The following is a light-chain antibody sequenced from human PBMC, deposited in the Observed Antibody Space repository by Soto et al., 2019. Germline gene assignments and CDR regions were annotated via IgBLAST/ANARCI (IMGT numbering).Light chain of an antibody. CDR1: ISNIGAGYD. J-gene: IGLJ3*02. Sequence: QPVLTQPPSVSGAPGQRVTISCTGSISNIGAGYDVHWYQQLPGTAPKVLIYGNINRPSGVPDRFSGSKSGTSASLAITGLQAEDEADYYCHSYDTSLSGWVFGGGTKVTVL. V-gene: IGLV1-40*01. CDR3: HSYDTSLSGWV. CDR2: GNI.